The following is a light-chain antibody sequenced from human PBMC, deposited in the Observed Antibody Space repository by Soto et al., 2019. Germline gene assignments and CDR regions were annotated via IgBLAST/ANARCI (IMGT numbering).Light chain of an antibody. V-gene: IGLV2-11*01. CDR2: DVS. CDR1: SSDVCGYNY. J-gene: IGLJ3*02. CDR3: CSYAGTYTLWV. Sequence: QSVLTQPRSVSGSPGQSVTISCTGTSSDVCGYNYVSWYQQYPGKAPKVIIYDVSKRPSGVPDRFSGSKSGNTDSLTISGLQAEYEADYYCCSYAGTYTLWVFGGGTQLTVL.